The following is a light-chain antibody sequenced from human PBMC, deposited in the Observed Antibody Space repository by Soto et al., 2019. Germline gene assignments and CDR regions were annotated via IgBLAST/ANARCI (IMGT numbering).Light chain of an antibody. CDR2: HVT. J-gene: IGLJ1*01. Sequence: QSVLTHPASVSGSPGQSITISCTGTSSDIGHYDYVSWYQQHPGKAPKLMIYHVTYRPSGVSNRYSGSKSGNSASLTISGLQADDEADYYCCSLTTSHTYVFGRGTKVTVL. CDR1: SSDIGHYDY. CDR3: CSLTTSHTYV. V-gene: IGLV2-14*03.